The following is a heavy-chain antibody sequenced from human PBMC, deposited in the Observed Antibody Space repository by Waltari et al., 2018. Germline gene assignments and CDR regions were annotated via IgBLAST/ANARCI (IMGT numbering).Heavy chain of an antibody. V-gene: IGHV3-74*01. J-gene: IGHJ4*02. CDR1: GFTFSTFW. CDR3: AREFRGTAAAGYFDY. Sequence: EVQLVESGGGLVHPGGSLRLSCEASGFTFSTFWMHWVRHLPGKGLVWVSHIKPDGTSTDYGDSVEGRFTISRDNAKNTLYLQMNSLRAEDTAVYHCAREFRGTAAAGYFDYWGQGTLVTVSS. D-gene: IGHD6-13*01. CDR2: IKPDGTST.